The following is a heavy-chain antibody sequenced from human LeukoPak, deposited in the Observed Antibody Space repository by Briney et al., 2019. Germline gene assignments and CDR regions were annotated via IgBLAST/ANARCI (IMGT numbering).Heavy chain of an antibody. D-gene: IGHD3-3*01. CDR2: TKQDGREK. CDR3: AREYDFWSGYPDY. V-gene: IGHV3-7*01. J-gene: IGHJ4*02. CDR1: GFTFSSYW. Sequence: PGGSLRLSCAASGFTFSSYWMSWVRQAPGKGLEWVANTKQDGREKYYVDSVKGRFTISRDNAKNSLYLQMNSLRAEDTAVYYCAREYDFWSGYPDYWGQGTLVTVSS.